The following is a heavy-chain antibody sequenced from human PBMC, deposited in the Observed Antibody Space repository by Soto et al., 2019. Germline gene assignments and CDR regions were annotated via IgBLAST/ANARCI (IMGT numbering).Heavy chain of an antibody. CDR3: ERESPAFCFDY. V-gene: IGHV3-33*01. CDR2: IWYDGSNK. J-gene: IGHJ4*02. Sequence: QVQLVESGGGVVQPGRSLRLSCAASGFTFSSYGMHWVRQAPGKGLEWVAVIWYDGSNKYYADSVKGRFPISRDNSKNTLYLQMNSLGAEDKDVYYCERESPAFCFDYWGQGTLVTVSS. CDR1: GFTFSSYG. D-gene: IGHD3-3*01.